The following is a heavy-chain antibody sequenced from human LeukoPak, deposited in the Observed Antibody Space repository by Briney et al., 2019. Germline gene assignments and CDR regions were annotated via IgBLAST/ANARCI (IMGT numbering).Heavy chain of an antibody. V-gene: IGHV4-34*01. Sequence: SETLSLTCAVYGGSFSGYYWSWIRQPPGKCLEWIGEINHSGSTNYNPSLKSRVTISVDTSKNQFSLKLSSVTAADTAVYYCASGGGYYFDYWGQGTLVTVSS. D-gene: IGHD3-22*01. CDR3: ASGGGYYFDY. J-gene: IGHJ4*02. CDR2: INHSGST. CDR1: GGSFSGYY.